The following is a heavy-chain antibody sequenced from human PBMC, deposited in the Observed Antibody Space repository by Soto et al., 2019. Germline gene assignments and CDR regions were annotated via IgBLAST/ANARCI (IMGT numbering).Heavy chain of an antibody. CDR2: ISALGGIP. CDR3: AKDWAPVYYYASSGGTYSDY. J-gene: IGHJ4*02. V-gene: IGHV3-23*01. Sequence: EVQLLESGGGLVQPGGSLRLSCAASGFTFSSYAMNWVRQDPGQGLEWVSAISALGGIPYYADSVKGRFTISRDNAKDTLYLQMNSLRAADTAVYYGAKDWAPVYYYASSGGTYSDYWGQGTLVTVSS. CDR1: GFTFSSYA. D-gene: IGHD3-22*01.